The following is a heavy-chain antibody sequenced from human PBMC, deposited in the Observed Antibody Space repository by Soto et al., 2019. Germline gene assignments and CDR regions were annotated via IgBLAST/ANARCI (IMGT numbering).Heavy chain of an antibody. CDR1: GFTFSSYS. D-gene: IGHD2-15*01. V-gene: IGHV3-21*01. Sequence: PGGSLRLSCAASGFTFSSYSMNWVRQAPGKGLEWVSSISSSSSYIYYADSVKGRFTISRDNAKNSLYLQMNSLRAEDTAVYYCARDPRGVVPPRENDYWGQGTLVTVSS. J-gene: IGHJ4*02. CDR3: ARDPRGVVPPRENDY. CDR2: ISSSSSYI.